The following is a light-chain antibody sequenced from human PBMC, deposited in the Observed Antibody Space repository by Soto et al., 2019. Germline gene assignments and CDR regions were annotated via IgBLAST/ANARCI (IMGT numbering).Light chain of an antibody. J-gene: IGLJ1*01. CDR2: EVS. CDR1: SSDVGDYNY. Sequence: QSALTQPASVSGSPGQSITISCTGTSSDVGDYNYVSWYQQHPGKAPKLMIYEVSNRPSGVSNRFSGSKSGNTASLTISGLQAEDEADYYCSSYTSSSTVFYVFGTGTKVTVL. CDR3: SSYTSSSTVFYV. V-gene: IGLV2-14*01.